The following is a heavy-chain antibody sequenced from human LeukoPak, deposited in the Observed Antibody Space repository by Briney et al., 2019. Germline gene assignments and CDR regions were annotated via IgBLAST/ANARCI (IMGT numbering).Heavy chain of an antibody. CDR1: GGFNTHYY. CDR2: IYHSGST. J-gene: IGHJ4*02. Sequence: SETLSLTCSVSGGFNTHYYWTWLRQPPGKGLELIGYIYHSGSTKYNPSLNSRVSISVDTSKNHFSLKLSSVTAADTAVYYCARGQWLPVFDFWGQGILVTVSS. CDR3: ARGQWLPVFDF. D-gene: IGHD3-22*01. V-gene: IGHV4-59*01.